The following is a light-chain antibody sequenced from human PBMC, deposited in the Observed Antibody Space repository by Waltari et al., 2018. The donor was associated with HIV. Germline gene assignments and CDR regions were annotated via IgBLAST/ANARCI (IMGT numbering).Light chain of an antibody. V-gene: IGLV3-1*01. CDR1: KLGDKY. Sequence: SYELTQPPSVSVSPGQTASITCSGDKLGDKYACWYQQKPGQSPVLVIYQVSKRPSGIPERFSGSNSGNTATLTISGTQAMDEADYYCQAWDSSTVWVFGGGTKLTVL. CDR3: QAWDSSTVWV. CDR2: QVS. J-gene: IGLJ3*02.